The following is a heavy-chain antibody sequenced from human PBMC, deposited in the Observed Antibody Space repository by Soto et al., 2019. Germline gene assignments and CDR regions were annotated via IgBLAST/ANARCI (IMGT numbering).Heavy chain of an antibody. J-gene: IGHJ4*02. CDR1: GFPFGENA. D-gene: IGHD6-19*01. CDR2: ISDSGATT. CDR3: AKEDTSSGSLDY. V-gene: IGHV3-23*01. Sequence: GGSLRLSCAASGFPFGENAMSWVRQAPGKGLECVSGISDSGATTYYADSVRGRFTISRDNSKNTLYLQMKSLRAEDSASYYCAKEDTSSGSLDYWGQGALVTVSS.